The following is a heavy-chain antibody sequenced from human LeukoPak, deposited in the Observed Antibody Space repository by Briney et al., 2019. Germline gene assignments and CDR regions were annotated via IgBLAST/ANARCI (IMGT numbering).Heavy chain of an antibody. J-gene: IGHJ6*03. CDR3: AREPKARSGSYYHYYYMDV. Sequence: PSETLSLTCAVYGGSFSGYYWSWIRQPAGKGLEWIGRIYTSGSTNYNPSLKSRVTMSVDTSKNQFSLKLSSVTAADTAVYYCAREPKARSGSYYHYYYMDVWGKGTTVTVSS. D-gene: IGHD1-26*01. V-gene: IGHV4-4*07. CDR1: GGSFSGYY. CDR2: IYTSGST.